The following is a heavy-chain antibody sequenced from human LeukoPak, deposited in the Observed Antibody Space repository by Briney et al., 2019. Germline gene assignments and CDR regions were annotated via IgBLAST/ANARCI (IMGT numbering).Heavy chain of an antibody. CDR1: GSTLSTYW. Sequence: PGGSLRLSCAGSGSTLSTYWMHWVRHAPGKGLVWVSRIKTDGSTTYYADSVKGRFTISRDNSKNTLYLQMNSLRAEDTAVYYCAKDPGIAASRRAYWGQGTLVTVSS. J-gene: IGHJ4*02. CDR3: AKDPGIAASRRAY. D-gene: IGHD6-13*01. CDR2: IKTDGSTT. V-gene: IGHV3-74*01.